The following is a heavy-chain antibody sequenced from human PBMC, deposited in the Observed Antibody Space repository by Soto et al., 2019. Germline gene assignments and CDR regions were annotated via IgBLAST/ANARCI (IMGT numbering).Heavy chain of an antibody. CDR3: AKSGIGWFGESIPYYYYYMDV. J-gene: IGHJ6*03. V-gene: IGHV3-30*18. Sequence: GGSLRLSCAASGFTFSSYGMHWVRQAPGKGLEWVAVISYDGSNKYYADSVKGRFTISRDNSKNTLYLQMNSLRAEDTAVYYCAKSGIGWFGESIPYYYYYMDVWGKGTTVTVSS. CDR1: GFTFSSYG. CDR2: ISYDGSNK. D-gene: IGHD3-10*01.